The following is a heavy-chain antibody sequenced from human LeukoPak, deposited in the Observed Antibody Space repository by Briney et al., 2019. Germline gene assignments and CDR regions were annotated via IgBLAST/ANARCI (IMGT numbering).Heavy chain of an antibody. CDR3: ARDSSGWSFDY. CDR2: ISTDGSST. Sequence: LSGGSLRLSCAASGFTFSSSWMNWVRQPPGKGLVWVSRISTDGSSTRYADSVKGRFTISRDNTKNTLYLQMNSLRAEDSAVYYCARDSSGWSFDYWGQGTLVTVSS. J-gene: IGHJ4*02. CDR1: GFTFSSSW. V-gene: IGHV3-74*01. D-gene: IGHD6-19*01.